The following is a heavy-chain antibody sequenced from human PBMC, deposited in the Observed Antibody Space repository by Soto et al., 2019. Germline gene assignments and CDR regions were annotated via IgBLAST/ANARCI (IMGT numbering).Heavy chain of an antibody. J-gene: IGHJ3*02. CDR2: FDPEDGET. Sequence: ASVKASCKFSGYTITELSMHWVRQAPGKGLEWMGGFDPEDGETIYAQKFQGRVTMTEDTSTDTAYMELSSLRSEDTAVYYCATGLNTYYDILSHAFDIWGQGTMVTVSS. V-gene: IGHV1-24*01. CDR1: GYTITELS. CDR3: ATGLNTYYDILSHAFDI. D-gene: IGHD3-9*01.